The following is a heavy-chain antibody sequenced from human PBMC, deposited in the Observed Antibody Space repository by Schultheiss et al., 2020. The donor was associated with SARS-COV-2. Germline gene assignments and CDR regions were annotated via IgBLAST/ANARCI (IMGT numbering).Heavy chain of an antibody. Sequence: ASVKVSCKASGYTFTGYYMHWVRQAPGQGLEWMGWINPNSGGTNYAQKFQGRVTITADESTSTAYMELSSLRSEDTAVYYCASPRFLEWLLPGYYYGLDVWGQGTTVTV. CDR3: ASPRFLEWLLPGYYYGLDV. CDR2: INPNSGGT. J-gene: IGHJ6*02. V-gene: IGHV1-2*02. CDR1: GYTFTGYY. D-gene: IGHD3-3*01.